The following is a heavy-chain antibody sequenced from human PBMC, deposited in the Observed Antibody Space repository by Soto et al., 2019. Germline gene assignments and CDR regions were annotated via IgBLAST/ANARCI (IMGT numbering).Heavy chain of an antibody. CDR2: INPSGGST. V-gene: IGHV1-46*01. Sequence: ASVKVSCKASGYTFTSYYMHWVRQAPGQGLEWMGIINPSGGSTSYAQKFQGRVTMTRDTSTSTVYMELSSLRSEDTAVYYCAREGPQIVVVPAWLPYRGQGTLVTVSS. CDR3: AREGPQIVVVPAWLPY. CDR1: GYTFTSYY. D-gene: IGHD2-21*02. J-gene: IGHJ4*02.